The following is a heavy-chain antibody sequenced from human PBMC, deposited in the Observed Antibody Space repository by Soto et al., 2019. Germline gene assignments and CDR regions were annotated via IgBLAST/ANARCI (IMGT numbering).Heavy chain of an antibody. CDR2: INQDVSGR. V-gene: IGHV3-7*03. CDR3: TTEEWYYFPS. D-gene: IGHD3-3*01. J-gene: IGHJ4*02. Sequence: GGSLRLSCAASGFTFSVQWMSWVRQAPGKGLEWVASINQDVSGRYYVESVKGRFSISRDNAKNSLYLQMNSPRAADTAVYYCTTEEWYYFPSWGQGTLVTVSS. CDR1: GFTFSVQW.